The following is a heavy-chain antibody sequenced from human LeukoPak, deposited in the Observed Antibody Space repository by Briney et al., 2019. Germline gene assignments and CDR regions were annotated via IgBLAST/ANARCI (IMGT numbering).Heavy chain of an antibody. CDR2: ISSNGGST. CDR3: ARGSGGWLQLSYFDY. Sequence: GSLRLSCAASGFTLSSYAMHWVRQAPGKGLEYVSAISSNGGSTYYANSVKGRFTISRDNSKNTLYLQMGSLIAEDMAVYYCARGSGGWLQLSYFDYWGQGTLVTVSS. J-gene: IGHJ4*02. D-gene: IGHD5-24*01. CDR1: GFTLSSYA. V-gene: IGHV3-64*01.